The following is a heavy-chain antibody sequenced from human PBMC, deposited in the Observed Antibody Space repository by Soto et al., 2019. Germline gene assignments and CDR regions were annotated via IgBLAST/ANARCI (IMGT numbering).Heavy chain of an antibody. CDR2: IIPIFGTP. CDR1: GVSFRSSP. D-gene: IGHD1-26*01. Sequence: QVQLVQSGAEVKKPGSSVKVSCTTSGVSFRSSPINWVRQAPGQGLEWMGGIIPIFGTPNYAQKFQGRVTITADEPTSTAYMELSGLRSEETANYYCARDKGDSIVGATGAFNIWGQGTMVTVSS. V-gene: IGHV1-69*01. CDR3: ARDKGDSIVGATGAFNI. J-gene: IGHJ3*02.